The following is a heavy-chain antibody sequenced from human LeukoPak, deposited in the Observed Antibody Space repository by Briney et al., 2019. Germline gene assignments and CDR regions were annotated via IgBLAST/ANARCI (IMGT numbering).Heavy chain of an antibody. D-gene: IGHD6-19*01. V-gene: IGHV3-48*04. J-gene: IGHJ4*02. Sequence: GGSLRLSCAASGFTFSSYSMNWVRQAPGKGLEWVSYISSSSSTIYYADSVKGRFTISRDNAKNSLYLQMNSLRAEDTAVYYCARGGAVAGNNYFDYWGQGTLVTVSS. CDR1: GFTFSSYS. CDR3: ARGGAVAGNNYFDY. CDR2: ISSSSSTI.